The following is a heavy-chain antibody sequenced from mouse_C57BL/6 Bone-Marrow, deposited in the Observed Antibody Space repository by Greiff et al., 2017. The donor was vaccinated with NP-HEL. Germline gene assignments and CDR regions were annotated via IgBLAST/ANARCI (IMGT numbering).Heavy chain of an antibody. CDR3: ASTVVATGDYAMDY. V-gene: IGHV1-72*01. D-gene: IGHD1-1*01. J-gene: IGHJ4*01. Sequence: VQLQQPGAELVKPGASVKLSCKASGYTFTSYWMHWVKQRPGRGLEWIGRIDPNSGGTKYNEKFKSKATLTVDEPSSTAYMQLSSLTSEDSAVYYCASTVVATGDYAMDYWGQGTSVTVSS. CDR1: GYTFTSYW. CDR2: IDPNSGGT.